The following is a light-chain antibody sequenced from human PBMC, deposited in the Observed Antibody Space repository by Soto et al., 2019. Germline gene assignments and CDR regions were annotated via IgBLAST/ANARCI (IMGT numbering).Light chain of an antibody. CDR2: GAS. V-gene: IGKV3-20*01. CDR3: QQYGRSPRT. CDR1: QSVDSNY. J-gene: IGKJ1*01. Sequence: EIVLTQSPGTLSLSPGERATLSCRASQSVDSNYLAWYQQKPGQAPRLLIYGASSRATGIPDRFSGSGSGTDFSLTISRLESEDFAVYYCQQYGRSPRTFGQGTKVETK.